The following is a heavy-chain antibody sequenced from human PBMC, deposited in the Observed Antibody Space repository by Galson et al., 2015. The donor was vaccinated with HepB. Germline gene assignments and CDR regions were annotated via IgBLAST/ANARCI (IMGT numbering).Heavy chain of an antibody. J-gene: IGHJ5*02. CDR1: GGSISSYY. CDR2: IYYSGST. Sequence: ETLSLTCTVSGGSISSYYWSWIRQPPGKGLECIGYIYYSGSTNYNPSLKSRVTISVDTSKNQFSLKLSSVTAADTAVYYCARWSYSSGWTREGWFDPWGQGTLVTVSS. D-gene: IGHD6-19*01. V-gene: IGHV4-59*08. CDR3: ARWSYSSGWTREGWFDP.